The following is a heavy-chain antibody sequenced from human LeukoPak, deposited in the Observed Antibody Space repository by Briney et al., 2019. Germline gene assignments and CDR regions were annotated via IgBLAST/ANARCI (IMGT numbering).Heavy chain of an antibody. CDR2: ISSSSSYI. J-gene: IGHJ3*02. V-gene: IGHV3-21*01. D-gene: IGHD7-27*01. CDR1: GFTFSSYT. CDR3: ARELGAFDI. Sequence: GGSLRLSCAASGFTFSSYTMNWVRQAPGKGLEWVSSISSSSSYIYYADSLKGRFIISRDNAKNSLYLQMNSLRAEDTAVYYCARELGAFDIWGQGTMVTVSS.